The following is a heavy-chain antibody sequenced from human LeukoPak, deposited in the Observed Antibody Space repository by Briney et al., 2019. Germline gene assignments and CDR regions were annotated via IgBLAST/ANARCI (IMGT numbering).Heavy chain of an antibody. CDR1: GVTCSSYA. CDR3: ARMGDSSGYYLGFDY. Sequence: RSVIRSCAAFGVTCSSYAMDWVRQAQGKGLEWVAVISYDGSNKYYADSVKGRFTISRDNSKNTLYLQMNSLRAEDTAVYYCARMGDSSGYYLGFDYWGQGTLVTVSS. V-gene: IGHV3-30*11. CDR2: ISYDGSNK. J-gene: IGHJ4*02. D-gene: IGHD3-22*01.